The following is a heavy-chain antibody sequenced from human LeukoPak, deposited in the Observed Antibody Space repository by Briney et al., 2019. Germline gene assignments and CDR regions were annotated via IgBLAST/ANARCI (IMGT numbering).Heavy chain of an antibody. D-gene: IGHD6-19*01. CDR1: GGSNSSYY. CDR2: IYYSGST. V-gene: IGHV4-59*01. Sequence: PSETLSLTCTVSGGSNSSYYWSWIRQPPGKGLEWIGYIYYSGSTNYNPSLKSRVTISVDTSKNQFSLKLSSVTAADTAVYYCARVMTSGSGWYYDDYYYGMDVWGQGTTVTVSS. CDR3: ARVMTSGSGWYYDDYYYGMDV. J-gene: IGHJ6*02.